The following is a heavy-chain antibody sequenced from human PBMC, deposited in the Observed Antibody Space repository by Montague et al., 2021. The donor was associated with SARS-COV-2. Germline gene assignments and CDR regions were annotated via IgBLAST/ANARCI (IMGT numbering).Heavy chain of an antibody. J-gene: IGHJ4*02. D-gene: IGHD1-1*01. V-gene: IGHV4-61*03. CDR3: ARAQNICFIANCVNYFDL. CDR2: VHYTGSA. Sequence: SETLSLTCTVSGGSISSGSYYWSWIRQSPGKGLEWIGYVHYTGSAKYNPSLKTRVTLSLDTPKNHFSLRLNSVTAADTAVYYYARAQNICFIANCVNYFDLWGLGALVSVSS. CDR1: GGSISSGSYY.